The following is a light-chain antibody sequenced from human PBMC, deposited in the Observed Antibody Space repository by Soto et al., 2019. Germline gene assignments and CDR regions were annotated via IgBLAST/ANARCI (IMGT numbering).Light chain of an antibody. J-gene: IGKJ1*01. V-gene: IGKV1-33*01. CDR1: HDITSY. CDR3: QHYNSYSEA. CDR2: DAS. Sequence: DIQMTQSPSSLSASVGDRVTITCQASHDITSYLNWYQHKPGKAPKLLIYDASILEAGVPSRFSGSGSGTDFTFTISSLQPDDFATYYCQHYNSYSEAVGQGTKVDSK.